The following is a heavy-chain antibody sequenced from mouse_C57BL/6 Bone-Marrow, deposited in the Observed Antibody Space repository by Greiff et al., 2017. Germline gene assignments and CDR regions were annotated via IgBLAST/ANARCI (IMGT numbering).Heavy chain of an antibody. Sequence: VQLQQSGAELVRPGASVTLSCKASGYTFTDYEMHWVKQTPVQGLEWIGAIDPETGGTAYNQKFKGKAILTADKSSSTAYMELRSLTSEDSAVYYCTRNYYGSSDWYFDVWGTGTTVTVSS. CDR1: GYTFTDYE. V-gene: IGHV1-15*01. J-gene: IGHJ1*03. CDR3: TRNYYGSSDWYFDV. CDR2: IDPETGGT. D-gene: IGHD1-1*01.